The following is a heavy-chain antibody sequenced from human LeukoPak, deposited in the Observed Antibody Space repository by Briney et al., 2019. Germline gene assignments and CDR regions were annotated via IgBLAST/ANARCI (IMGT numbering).Heavy chain of an antibody. J-gene: IGHJ1*01. CDR3: ARVPITLAGTKDAKYFQH. Sequence: GGSLRLSCAASGFTFSSYSMNWVRQAPGKGLEWVSSISSSSYIYYADSVKGRFTISRDNAKNSLYLQMNSLRAEDTAVYYCARVPITLAGTKDAKYFQHWGQGTLVTVSS. D-gene: IGHD6-19*01. CDR2: ISSSSYI. CDR1: GFTFSSYS. V-gene: IGHV3-21*01.